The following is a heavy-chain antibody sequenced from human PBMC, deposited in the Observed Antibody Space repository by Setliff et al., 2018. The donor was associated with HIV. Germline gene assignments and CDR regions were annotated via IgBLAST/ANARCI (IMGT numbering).Heavy chain of an antibody. CDR1: GFTFTSYT. D-gene: IGHD1-7*01. J-gene: IGHJ6*03. V-gene: IGHV3-21*01. Sequence: PGGSLRLSCAASGFTFTSYTMNWVRQTPGKGLEWVSSISSSSTSMYYADSVKGRFTISRDNAKNSLYLQMNSLRAEDTAVYYCTRDYAFDWNSVMDVWGKGTTVTVSS. CDR2: ISSSSTSM. CDR3: TRDYAFDWNSVMDV.